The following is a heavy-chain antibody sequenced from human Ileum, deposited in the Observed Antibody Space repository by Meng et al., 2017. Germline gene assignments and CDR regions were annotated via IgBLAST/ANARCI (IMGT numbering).Heavy chain of an antibody. CDR2: ISGSGGST. V-gene: IGHV3-23*01. CDR3: AGGRDY. Sequence: GESLKISCAASGFTFSSYVMTWVRQAPGKGLEWVAAISGSGGSTKYADSVKGRFTISRDNSENTLYLQMNSLRADDTAVYYCAGGRDYWGQGTLVTVSS. CDR1: GFTFSSYV. J-gene: IGHJ4*02. D-gene: IGHD3-16*01.